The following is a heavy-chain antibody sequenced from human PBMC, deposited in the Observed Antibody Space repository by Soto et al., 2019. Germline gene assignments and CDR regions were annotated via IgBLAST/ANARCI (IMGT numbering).Heavy chain of an antibody. CDR3: AIEPDDDFWSGPYYYYGMDV. Sequence: ASVKVSCKASGYTFTSYGISWVRQAPGQGLEWMGWISAYNGNTNYAQKLQGRVTMTTDTSTSTAYMELRSLRSDDTAVYFCAIEPDDDFWSGPYYYYGMDVWGQGTTVTVSS. CDR1: GYTFTSYG. CDR2: ISAYNGNT. D-gene: IGHD3-3*01. J-gene: IGHJ6*02. V-gene: IGHV1-18*01.